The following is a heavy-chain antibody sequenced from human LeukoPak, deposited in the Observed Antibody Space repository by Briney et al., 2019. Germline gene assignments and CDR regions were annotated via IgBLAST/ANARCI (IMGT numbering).Heavy chain of an antibody. J-gene: IGHJ6*02. CDR1: GYTFTGYY. D-gene: IGHD3-3*01. CDR3: ARLGANYDFWRGGSYGMDV. CDR2: INPNSGGT. Sequence: ASVKVSCKASGYTFTGYYMHWVRQAPGQGLEWMGWINPNSGGTNYAQKFQGRVTMTRDTSISTAYMELSRLRSDDTAVYYCARLGANYDFWRGGSYGMDVWGQGTTVTVSS. V-gene: IGHV1-2*02.